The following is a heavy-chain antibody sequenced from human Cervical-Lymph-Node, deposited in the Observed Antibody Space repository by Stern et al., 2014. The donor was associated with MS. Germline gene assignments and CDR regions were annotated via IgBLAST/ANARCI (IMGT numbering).Heavy chain of an antibody. CDR3: ARSPGGCSGDTCYSRWFDP. CDR1: GYTFTGYY. D-gene: IGHD2-15*01. CDR2: INPSSGGT. V-gene: IGHV1-2*06. Sequence: VQLVESGAEVKMPGASVKVSCKASGYTFTGYYIHWVRQAPGQGLEWIGRINPSSGGTDSAQKFQGRVTMTRDTSISTAYMELSRLRSDDTAVYFWARSPGGCSGDTCYSRWFDPWGQGSLVTVSS. J-gene: IGHJ5*02.